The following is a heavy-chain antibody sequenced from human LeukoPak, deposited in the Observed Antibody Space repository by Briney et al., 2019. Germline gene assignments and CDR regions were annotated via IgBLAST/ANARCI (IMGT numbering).Heavy chain of an antibody. J-gene: IGHJ4*02. CDR2: IYPGDSDT. Sequence: GASLQISCKGSGSSFTSYWIGWVRQLPGKGLEWMGIIYPGDSDTRYSPSFQGQVTISADKSISTAYLQWSSLKASDTAMYYCARHTPAAAAGSIDYWGQGTLVTVSS. CDR1: GSSFTSYW. V-gene: IGHV5-51*01. D-gene: IGHD6-13*01. CDR3: ARHTPAAAAGSIDY.